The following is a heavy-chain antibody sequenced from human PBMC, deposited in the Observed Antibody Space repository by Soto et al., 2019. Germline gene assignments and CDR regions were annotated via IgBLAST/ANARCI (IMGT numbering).Heavy chain of an antibody. V-gene: IGHV1-69*13. CDR1: GYTLTELS. J-gene: IGHJ6*02. CDR2: IIPRSATS. CDR3: AREGVRGMDV. D-gene: IGHD3-16*01. Sequence: SVKVSCKVSGYTLTELSMHWVRQAPGQGLEWMGGIIPRSATSNYAQKFQGRVTITADESTNTAYMELSSLRSEDTAVYYCAREGVRGMDVWGQGTTVTVSS.